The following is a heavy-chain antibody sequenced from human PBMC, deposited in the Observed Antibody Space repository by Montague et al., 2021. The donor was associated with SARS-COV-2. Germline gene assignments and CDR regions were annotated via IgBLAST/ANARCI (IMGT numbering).Heavy chain of an antibody. V-gene: IGHV4-61*01. CDR3: ARPGRAPFHYAMDV. J-gene: IGHJ6*02. D-gene: IGHD2/OR15-2a*01. CDR1: GGSVSSGSYY. Sequence: SETLSLTCTVSGGSVSSGSYYWSWIRQPPGKRLEWIGCINYSGSTNYNPSLKSRVTISVDMSRNQFSLKLRSVTAADTAIYYCARPGRAPFHYAMDVWGQGTTVTVSS. CDR2: INYSGST.